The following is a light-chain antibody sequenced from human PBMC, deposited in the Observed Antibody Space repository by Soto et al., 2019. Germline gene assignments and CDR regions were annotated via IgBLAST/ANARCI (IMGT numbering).Light chain of an antibody. J-gene: IGKJ2*01. V-gene: IGKV3-11*01. CDR2: DAS. Sequence: EIVLTQSPATLSLSPGERATLYCRASQSVSSYLAWYQQKPGQAPRLLIYDASNRATGIPARFGGSGSGTDFTLTISSLEPEDFAVYYCQQRGTWPPTFGQGTKLEIK. CDR3: QQRGTWPPT. CDR1: QSVSSY.